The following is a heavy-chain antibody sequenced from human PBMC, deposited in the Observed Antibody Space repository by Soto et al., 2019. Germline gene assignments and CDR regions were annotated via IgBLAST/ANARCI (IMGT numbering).Heavy chain of an antibody. D-gene: IGHD3-3*02. CDR2: IISKIDGGTT. CDR3: TTDSHFSTRLVRFDL. V-gene: IGHV3-15*07. Sequence: EVQLVESGGGLVEPGGSLRLSCAASGFIVSTAWINWVRQAPGKGLEWVGRIISKIDGGTTDFAASVKGRFAISRDDSQDTMFLQMNSLKSEDTAVYYCTTDSHFSTRLVRFDLWGRGTLVTVSS. J-gene: IGHJ4*01. CDR1: GFIVSTAW.